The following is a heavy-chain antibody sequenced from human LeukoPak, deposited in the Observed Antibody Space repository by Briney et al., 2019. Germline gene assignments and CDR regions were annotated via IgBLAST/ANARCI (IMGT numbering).Heavy chain of an antibody. CDR2: RYDSGSS. V-gene: IGHV4-39*01. J-gene: IGHJ6*02. CDR1: GFSISSTWLN. Sequence: AETLCLTCAASGFSISSTWLNWGRHRQAQGREREWIGSRYDSGSSYYNRRLKSRVVISVDPLKKQFSLQLSSVTAADTAVYSRARHKGFGVTFYYGMDVWGQGTTVTVSS. D-gene: IGHD3-16*01. CDR3: ARHKGFGVTFYYGMDV.